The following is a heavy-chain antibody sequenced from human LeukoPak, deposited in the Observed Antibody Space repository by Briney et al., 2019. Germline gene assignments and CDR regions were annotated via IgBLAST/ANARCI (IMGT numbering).Heavy chain of an antibody. CDR2: ISGSGGST. D-gene: IGHD2-15*01. CDR1: GFTFSSYA. J-gene: IGHJ6*02. CDR3: AKGTLVVPPYYYYGMDV. Sequence: PGGSLRLSCAASGFTFSSYAMSWVRQAPGKGLEWVSAISGSGGSTYYADSVKGRFTIPRDNSKNTLYLQMNSLRAEDTAVYYCAKGTLVVPPYYYYGMDVWGQGTTVTVSS. V-gene: IGHV3-23*01.